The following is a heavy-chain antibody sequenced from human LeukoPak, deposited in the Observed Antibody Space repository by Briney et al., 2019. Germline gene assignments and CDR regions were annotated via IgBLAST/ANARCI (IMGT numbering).Heavy chain of an antibody. J-gene: IGHJ3*02. V-gene: IGHV3-11*01. CDR3: ARYNWNGDDAFDI. D-gene: IGHD1-20*01. CDR1: GFTFSGYY. CDR2: ISSSGSTI. Sequence: GGSLRLSCAASGFTFSGYYMSWIRQAPGKGLEWVSYISSSGSTIYYADSVKGRFTISRDNAKNSLYLQMNSLRAEDTAVYYCARYNWNGDDAFDIWGQGTMVTVSS.